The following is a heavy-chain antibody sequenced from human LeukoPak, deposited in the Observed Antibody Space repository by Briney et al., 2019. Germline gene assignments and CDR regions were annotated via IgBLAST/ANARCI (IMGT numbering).Heavy chain of an antibody. CDR3: ARAAIDSGAGVDY. D-gene: IGHD6-19*01. V-gene: IGHV4-59*01. CDR1: VGSISSYY. CDR2: IYYSGST. J-gene: IGHJ4*02. Sequence: SETLSLTCPVTVGSISSYYWSWIRQPPGKGLEWIGYIYYSGSTNYNPSLKSRVTISVDTYKNQFSLKLSSVTAADTAVYYCARAAIDSGAGVDYWGQGTLVTVSS.